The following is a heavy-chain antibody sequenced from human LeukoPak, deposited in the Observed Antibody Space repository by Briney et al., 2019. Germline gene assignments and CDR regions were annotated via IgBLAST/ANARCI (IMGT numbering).Heavy chain of an antibody. CDR3: AKIVVVYAPRGGENHDAFDI. J-gene: IGHJ3*02. CDR1: GFTFSSYG. Sequence: GGSLRLSCAASGFTFSSYGMHWVRQAPGKGLEWVAVISYDGSNKYYADSVRGRFTISRDNSKNTLYLQMNSLRAEDTAVYYCAKIVVVYAPRGGENHDAFDIWGQGTMVTVSS. D-gene: IGHD2-8*02. V-gene: IGHV3-30*18. CDR2: ISYDGSNK.